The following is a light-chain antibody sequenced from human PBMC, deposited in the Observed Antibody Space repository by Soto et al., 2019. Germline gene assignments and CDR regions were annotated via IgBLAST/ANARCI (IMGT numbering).Light chain of an antibody. CDR2: SNN. Sequence: QSVLTQPPSASGTPGQRVTISCSGSSSNIGSNTVNWYQQLPGTAPKLLIYSNNQRPSGVPARFSGSKSGTSASLASSGLQSEDDADYYCSAWDDSLNGVVFGGGTKLTVL. V-gene: IGLV1-44*01. CDR3: SAWDDSLNGVV. CDR1: SSNIGSNT. J-gene: IGLJ2*01.